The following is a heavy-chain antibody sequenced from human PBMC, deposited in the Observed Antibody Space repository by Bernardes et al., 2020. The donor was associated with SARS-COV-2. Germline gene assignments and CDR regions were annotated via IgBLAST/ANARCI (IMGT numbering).Heavy chain of an antibody. J-gene: IGHJ6*02. V-gene: IGHV1-18*01. D-gene: IGHD3-10*01. CDR1: GYTFTSYG. Sequence: ASVKVSCMASGYTFTSYGISWVRQAPGQGLEWMGWISAYNGNTNYAQKLQGRVTMTTDTSTSTAYMELRSLRSDDTAVYYCARGGTVLLWFGDPMDVWGQGTTVTVSS. CDR3: ARGGTVLLWFGDPMDV. CDR2: ISAYNGNT.